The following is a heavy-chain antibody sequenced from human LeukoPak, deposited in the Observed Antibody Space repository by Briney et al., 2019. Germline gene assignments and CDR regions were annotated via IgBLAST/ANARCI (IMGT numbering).Heavy chain of an antibody. CDR1: GYTFMSHG. D-gene: IGHD2-2*01. CDR3: ARDGKYWLGYCSSTSCSNWFDP. V-gene: IGHV1-18*01. J-gene: IGHJ5*02. CDR2: ISGSSSNT. Sequence: ASVKVSCKAYGYTFMSHGISWVRQAPGQGLEWMGWISGSSSNTNYAQRLQGRVTMTTDTSTTTAYMELRSLRSDDTAVYYCARDGKYWLGYCSSTSCSNWFDPWGQGTLVTVSS.